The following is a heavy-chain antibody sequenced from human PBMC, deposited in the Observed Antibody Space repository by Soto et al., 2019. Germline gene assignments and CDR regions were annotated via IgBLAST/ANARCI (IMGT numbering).Heavy chain of an antibody. CDR1: GFTFSSYG. D-gene: IGHD6-6*01. J-gene: IGHJ3*02. CDR2: ISYDGSNK. Sequence: GGSLRLSCAASGFTFSSYGMHWVRQAPGKGLEWVAVISYDGSNKYYADSVKGRFTISRDNSKNTLYLQMNSLRAEDTAVYYCAKDRHLAARPLGAFDIWGQGTMVT. V-gene: IGHV3-30*18. CDR3: AKDRHLAARPLGAFDI.